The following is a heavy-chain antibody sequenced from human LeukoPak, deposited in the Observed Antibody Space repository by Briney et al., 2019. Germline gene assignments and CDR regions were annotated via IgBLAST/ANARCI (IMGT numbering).Heavy chain of an antibody. Sequence: GGSLRLSCVVSGFTFSTFWMRWVRQAAGKGLEWVANIKQDGSEKYYVDSVKGRFTISRDNANNSLYLQVDSLGDEDTGVYYCTRGWGSSGPGYFWGPGTLGTVSS. CDR1: GFTFSTFW. CDR2: IKQDGSEK. J-gene: IGHJ4*02. CDR3: TRGWGSSGPGYF. D-gene: IGHD6-19*01. V-gene: IGHV3-7*01.